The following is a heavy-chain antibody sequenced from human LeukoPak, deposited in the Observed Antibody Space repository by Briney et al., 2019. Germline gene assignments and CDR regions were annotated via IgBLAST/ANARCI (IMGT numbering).Heavy chain of an antibody. J-gene: IGHJ6*02. CDR1: GVTFSTYA. CDR3: ARSPTYYDFWSGYYKDYYYGMDV. D-gene: IGHD3-3*01. V-gene: IGHV3-53*01. CDR2: IYSGGST. Sequence: PGGSLRLSCAASGVTFSTYALSWVRQAPGKGLGWVSVIYSGGSTCYADSVKGRFTISRDNSKNTLYLQMNSLRAEDTAVYYCARSPTYYDFWSGYYKDYYYGMDVWGQGTTVTVSS.